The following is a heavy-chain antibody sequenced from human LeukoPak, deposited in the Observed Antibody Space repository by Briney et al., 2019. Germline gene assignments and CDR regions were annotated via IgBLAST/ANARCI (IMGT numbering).Heavy chain of an antibody. Sequence: PGGSLRLSCAASGFTFSSYAMHWVRQAPGKGLEWVAFIRYDGSNKYYADSVKGRFTISRDNSKNTLYLQMNSLRAEDTAVYYCAKDWAIAGSYYCMDVWGKGTTVTISS. CDR2: IRYDGSNK. CDR1: GFTFSSYA. J-gene: IGHJ6*03. CDR3: AKDWAIAGSYYCMDV. D-gene: IGHD2-2*01. V-gene: IGHV3-30*02.